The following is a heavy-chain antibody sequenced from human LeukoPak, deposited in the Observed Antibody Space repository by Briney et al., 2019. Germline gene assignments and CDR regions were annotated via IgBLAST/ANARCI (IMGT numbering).Heavy chain of an antibody. V-gene: IGHV3-7*01. Sequence: GGSLRLSCAASGFTFSTYWMSWVRQAPGKGLEWVANIKQDGSEKYYADSVKGRFTISRDNSKSTLYLQMNSLRAEDTAVYYCAPPMKTETYPFDYWGQGTLVTVSS. D-gene: IGHD2-21*02. CDR3: APPMKTETYPFDY. CDR2: IKQDGSEK. CDR1: GFTFSTYW. J-gene: IGHJ4*02.